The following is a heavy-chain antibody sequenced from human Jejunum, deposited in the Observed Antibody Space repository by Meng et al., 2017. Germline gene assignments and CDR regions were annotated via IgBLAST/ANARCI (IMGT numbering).Heavy chain of an antibody. J-gene: IGHJ5*02. Sequence: VKLVQSGAEVKKPGASVKVACEASGYTFTGHVIHWVRQAPGQGLEWMGWINAVNGNTKYSQKFQGRVTITRDTSASTAYMELSSLRSEDTAVYYCTRVAPGTYWFVPWGQGTLVTVSS. CDR3: TRVAPGTYWFVP. V-gene: IGHV1-3*01. CDR2: INAVNGNT. CDR1: GYTFTGHV.